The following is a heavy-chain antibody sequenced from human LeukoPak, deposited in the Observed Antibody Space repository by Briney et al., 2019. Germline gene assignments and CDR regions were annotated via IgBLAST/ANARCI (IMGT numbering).Heavy chain of an antibody. Sequence: PGGSLRLSCAASGFTVSSNYMSWVRQAPGKGLEWVSVIYSGGSTYYADSVKGRFTISRHNSKNTLYLQMNSLRAEDTAVYYCARERIEYSSSSGDAFDIWGQGTMVTVSS. CDR3: ARERIEYSSSSGDAFDI. D-gene: IGHD6-6*01. V-gene: IGHV3-53*04. J-gene: IGHJ3*02. CDR1: GFTVSSNY. CDR2: IYSGGST.